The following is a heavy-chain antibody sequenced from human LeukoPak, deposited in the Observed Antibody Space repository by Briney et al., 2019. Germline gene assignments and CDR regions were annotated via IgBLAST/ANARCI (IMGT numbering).Heavy chain of an antibody. Sequence: GGSLRLSCAASGFTFSSYEMNWVSQAPGKGLEWVSYISSSGSTIYYADSVKGRFTISRDNAKNSLYLQMNSLRAEDTAVYYCARDGTPYGSGSYYYWGQGTLVTVSS. CDR1: GFTFSSYE. V-gene: IGHV3-48*03. CDR3: ARDGTPYGSGSYYY. D-gene: IGHD3-10*01. J-gene: IGHJ4*02. CDR2: ISSSGSTI.